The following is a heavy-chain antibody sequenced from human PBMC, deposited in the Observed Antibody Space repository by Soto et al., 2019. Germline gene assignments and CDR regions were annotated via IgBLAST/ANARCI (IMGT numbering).Heavy chain of an antibody. J-gene: IGHJ4*02. Sequence: QVQLVESGGGVVQPGGSLRLSCTASGFTFSSYGMQWVRQAPGKGLQWVAVIPHDGTYQYYLDSVKGRFTISRDNSKDTLYLQMNSLGVEDTAVYYCVRDDDNLDNGLDHWGQGTLVNVSS. CDR2: IPHDGTYQ. D-gene: IGHD1-1*01. V-gene: IGHV3-30*19. CDR3: VRDDDNLDNGLDH. CDR1: GFTFSSYG.